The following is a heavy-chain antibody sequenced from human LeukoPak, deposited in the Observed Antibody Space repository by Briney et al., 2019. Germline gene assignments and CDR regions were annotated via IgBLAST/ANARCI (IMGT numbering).Heavy chain of an antibody. J-gene: IGHJ3*02. CDR1: GYSFTSYW. V-gene: IGHV5-51*01. D-gene: IGHD2-2*01. CDR2: IYPSDSDT. Sequence: GESLKISCKGSGYSFTSYWIGWVRQMPGKGLEWMGIIYPSDSDTRYSPSFQGQVTISADKSISTAYLQWSSLKASDTAMYYCARPGYCSSTSCHDAFDIWGQGTMVTVSS. CDR3: ARPGYCSSTSCHDAFDI.